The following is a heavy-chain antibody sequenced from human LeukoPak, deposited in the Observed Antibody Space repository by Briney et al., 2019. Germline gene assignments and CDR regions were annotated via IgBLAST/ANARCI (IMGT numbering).Heavy chain of an antibody. CDR2: IIPIFGTA. J-gene: IGHJ3*02. Sequence: RWASVKVSCKASGGTLSSYAISWVRQAPGQGLEWMGGIIPIFGTANYAQKFQGRVTITADKSTRTAYMELSSLRSEDTAVYYCASGYCSGGSCSFGAFDIWGQGTMVTVSS. V-gene: IGHV1-69*06. D-gene: IGHD2-15*01. CDR3: ASGYCSGGSCSFGAFDI. CDR1: GGTLSSYA.